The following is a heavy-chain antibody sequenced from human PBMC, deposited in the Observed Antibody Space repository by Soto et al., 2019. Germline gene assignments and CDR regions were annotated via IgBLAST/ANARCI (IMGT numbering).Heavy chain of an antibody. CDR1: GYTFTSYA. CDR2: MNDGNGNT. D-gene: IGHD2-21*02. V-gene: IGHV1-3*05. Sequence: QVQLVQSGAEEKKPGASVKVSCKASGYTFTSYAMHWVRQAPGQRLEWMGWMNDGNGNTKYSQKFQGRVTITRDTSASTAYMELSSLRSEDTAVYYCARAWVVVTAPDYWGQGTLVTVSS. CDR3: ARAWVVVTAPDY. J-gene: IGHJ4*02.